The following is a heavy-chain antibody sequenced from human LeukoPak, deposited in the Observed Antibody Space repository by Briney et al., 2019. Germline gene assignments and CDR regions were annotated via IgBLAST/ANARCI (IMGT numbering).Heavy chain of an antibody. Sequence: AGGSLRLSCAASGFSFSDYHMNWIRQGPGKGLEWISYMSPGGGNIYFADSVKGRFTLSGDNAKHSLDLQMNSLTAEDTAVYYCSSGRDIAVAGPGGYFDYWGQGTLVTVSS. CDR2: MSPGGGNI. CDR1: GFSFSDYH. J-gene: IGHJ4*02. CDR3: SSGRDIAVAGPGGYFDY. V-gene: IGHV3-11*01. D-gene: IGHD6-19*01.